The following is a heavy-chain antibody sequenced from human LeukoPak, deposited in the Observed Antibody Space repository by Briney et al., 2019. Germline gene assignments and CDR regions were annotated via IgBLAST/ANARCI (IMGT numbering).Heavy chain of an antibody. J-gene: IGHJ3*02. V-gene: IGHV4-39*02. Sequence: SETLSLTCTVSGGSFSSSDYYWGWIRQPPGKGLEWIGSIYYSGTTYYNPSLKRRVTISVDTSKNQFSLKLRSVTASDTAVYYCAREDDAFDIWGQGTMVTVSS. CDR2: IYYSGTT. CDR1: GGSFSSSDYY. CDR3: AREDDAFDI.